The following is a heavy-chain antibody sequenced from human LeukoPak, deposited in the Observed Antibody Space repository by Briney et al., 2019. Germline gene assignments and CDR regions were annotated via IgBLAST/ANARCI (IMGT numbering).Heavy chain of an antibody. V-gene: IGHV4-61*01. J-gene: IGHJ4*02. CDR3: AREVAYCGGDCYSSFDY. Sequence: SETLSLTCTVSGGSISSSSYYWGWIRQPPGKGLEWIGYIYYSGSTNYNPSLKSRVTISVDTSKNQFSLKLSSVTAADTAVYYCAREVAYCGGDCYSSFDYWGQGTLVTVSS. CDR1: GGSISSSSYY. CDR2: IYYSGST. D-gene: IGHD2-21*02.